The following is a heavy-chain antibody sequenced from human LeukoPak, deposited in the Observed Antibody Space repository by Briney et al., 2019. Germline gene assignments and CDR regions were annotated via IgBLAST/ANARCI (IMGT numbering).Heavy chain of an antibody. CDR1: GFTFSSYW. Sequence: PGGSLRLSCAASGFTFSSYWMHWVRQAPGKGLMWVSRIKSDGSETSYADSVKGRFTISRDNARNTFYLQMNSLRPEDTAIYYCSSDRVFYGLDVWGQGTTVTVSS. J-gene: IGHJ6*02. V-gene: IGHV3-74*01. CDR3: SSDRVFYGLDV. CDR2: IKSDGSET.